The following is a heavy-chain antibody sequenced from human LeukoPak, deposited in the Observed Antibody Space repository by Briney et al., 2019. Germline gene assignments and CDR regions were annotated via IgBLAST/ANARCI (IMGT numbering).Heavy chain of an antibody. CDR1: GYSFTSYW. V-gene: IGHV5-51*01. Sequence: PGESLKISCKGSGYSFTSYWIGWVRQMPGKGLAWMGIIYPRDSDTRYSPSFQGQVTISADKSISTAYLQWSSLKASDTAMYYCARTYYDFWSGYYTPFDYWGQGTLVTVSS. CDR3: ARTYYDFWSGYYTPFDY. D-gene: IGHD3-3*01. J-gene: IGHJ4*02. CDR2: IYPRDSDT.